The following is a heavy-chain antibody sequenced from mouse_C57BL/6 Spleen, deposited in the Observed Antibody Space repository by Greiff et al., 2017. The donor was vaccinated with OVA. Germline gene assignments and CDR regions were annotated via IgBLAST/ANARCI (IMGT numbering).Heavy chain of an antibody. CDR1: GYSITSDY. J-gene: IGHJ4*01. CDR3: AYSSGYVAMDY. CDR2: ISYSGNT. Sequence: EVKLMESGPGLAKPSQTLSLTCSVTGYSITSDYWNWIRKFPGNKLEYIGYISYSGNTYNNPTLKSRISITRDTSENQYYLQLNSVTTEDTATYYCAYSSGYVAMDYWGQGTSVTVSS. V-gene: IGHV3-8*01. D-gene: IGHD3-2*02.